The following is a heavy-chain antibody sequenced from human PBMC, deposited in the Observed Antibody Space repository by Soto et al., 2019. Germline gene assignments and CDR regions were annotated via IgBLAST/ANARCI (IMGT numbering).Heavy chain of an antibody. Sequence: PGGSLRLSCAASGFTFTNYAMNWVRQAPGKGLEWVSGISWNSGSIGYADSVKGRFTISRDNAKNSLYLQMNSLRAEDTALYYCAKSAMIVVVPAFDIWGQGTMVTVSS. V-gene: IGHV3-9*01. CDR1: GFTFTNYA. CDR2: ISWNSGSI. CDR3: AKSAMIVVVPAFDI. D-gene: IGHD3-22*01. J-gene: IGHJ3*02.